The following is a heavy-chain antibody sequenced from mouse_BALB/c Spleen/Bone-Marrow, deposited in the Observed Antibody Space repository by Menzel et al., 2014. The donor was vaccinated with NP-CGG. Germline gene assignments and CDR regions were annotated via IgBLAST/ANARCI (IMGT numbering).Heavy chain of an antibody. D-gene: IGHD2-14*01. J-gene: IGHJ3*01. CDR1: GYTFTSYW. CDR3: ARRDFRSWFAY. CDR2: INPSNGRA. Sequence: QVQLQQSGAELVKPGASVNLSGKASGYTFTSYWVYWVKQRPGQGLEWIGEINPSNGRANYNEKFKNKATLTVDKSTSTAYMQVSSLTSEDSAVYYCARRDFRSWFAYWGQGTLVTVSA. V-gene: IGHV1S81*02.